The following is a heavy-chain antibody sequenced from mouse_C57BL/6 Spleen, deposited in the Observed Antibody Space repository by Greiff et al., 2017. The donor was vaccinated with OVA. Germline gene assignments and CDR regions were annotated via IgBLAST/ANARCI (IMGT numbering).Heavy chain of an antibody. V-gene: IGHV5-6*01. D-gene: IGHD2-4*01. CDR2: ISSGGSYT. Sequence: EVKLVESGGDLVKPGGSLKLSCAASGFTFSSYGMSWVRQTPDKRLEWVATISSGGSYTYYPDSVKGRFTISRDNAKNTLYLQMSSLKSEDTAMYYCARQYDYDSPFDYWGQGTTLTVSS. CDR1: GFTFSSYG. CDR3: ARQYDYDSPFDY. J-gene: IGHJ2*01.